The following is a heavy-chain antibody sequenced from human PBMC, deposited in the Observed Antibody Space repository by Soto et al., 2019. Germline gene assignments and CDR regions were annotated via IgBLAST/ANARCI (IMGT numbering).Heavy chain of an antibody. J-gene: IGHJ4*02. V-gene: IGHV3-33*01. D-gene: IGHD3-10*01. CDR3: ARDGPWFGEHTNAYFDY. CDR1: GFTFSSYG. Sequence: QVQLVESGGGVVQPGRSLRLSCAASGFTFSSYGMHWVRQAPGKGLEWVAVIWYDGSNKYYADSVKGRFTISRDNSKNTLYLQMNSLRAEDTAVYYCARDGPWFGEHTNAYFDYWGQGTLVTVSS. CDR2: IWYDGSNK.